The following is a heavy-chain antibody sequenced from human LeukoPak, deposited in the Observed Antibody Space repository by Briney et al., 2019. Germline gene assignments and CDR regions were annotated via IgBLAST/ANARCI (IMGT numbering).Heavy chain of an antibody. CDR2: IWYDGSNK. CDR1: GFTFSSYG. V-gene: IGHV3-33*01. D-gene: IGHD3-16*01. CDR3: ARGGTDHDAFDI. J-gene: IGHJ3*02. Sequence: GRSLRLSCAASGFTFSSYGMHWVRQAPGKGLEWVAVIWYDGSNKYYADSVKGRFTISRDNSKNTLYLQMSSLRAEDTAVYYCARGGTDHDAFDIWGQGTMVTVSS.